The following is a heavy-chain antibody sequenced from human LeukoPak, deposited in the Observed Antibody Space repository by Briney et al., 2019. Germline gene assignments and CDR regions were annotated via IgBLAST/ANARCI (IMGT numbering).Heavy chain of an antibody. J-gene: IGHJ4*02. V-gene: IGHV3-7*01. CDR2: IGGDGRRK. Sequence: PGGSLRLSCVASGLTFSSQWMTWVRQAPGKGLEWLANIGGDGRRKFYEDSVEGRFTISRDNAESSLYLQMNNLRAEDTAVFYCARGFHRYSYDSGPYAVYWGQGTLVTVSS. D-gene: IGHD3-22*01. CDR1: GLTFSSQW. CDR3: ARGFHRYSYDSGPYAVY.